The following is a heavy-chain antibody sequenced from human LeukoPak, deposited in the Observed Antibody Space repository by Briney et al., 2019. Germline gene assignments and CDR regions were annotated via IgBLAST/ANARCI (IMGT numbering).Heavy chain of an antibody. CDR2: FDPEDGKT. Sequence: ASVKVSCKVSGYTLTKLSMFWVRQPPGKGLEWMGSFDPEDGKTVYAQKFQGRVTMSDDTSTDTAYMELSSLRSEDTAVYYCATGYLVTAGLMDVGSQGTTVTVPS. V-gene: IGHV1-24*01. D-gene: IGHD6-13*01. CDR3: ATGYLVTAGLMDV. J-gene: IGHJ6*02. CDR1: GYTLTKLS.